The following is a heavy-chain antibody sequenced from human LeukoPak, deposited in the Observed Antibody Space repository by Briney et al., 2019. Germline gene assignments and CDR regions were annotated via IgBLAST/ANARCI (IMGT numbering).Heavy chain of an antibody. CDR3: ARLLDS. CDR1: GGSISSGSSY. J-gene: IGHJ4*02. CDR2: IYTSGTT. V-gene: IGHV4-61*02. Sequence: SETLSLTCTVSGGSISSGSSYWSWIRQPAGKGLEWIGRIYTSGTTNYNPSLKSRVTISLDTSKNQFSLNLSSVTAADTAIYYCARLLDSWGQGTLVTVSS.